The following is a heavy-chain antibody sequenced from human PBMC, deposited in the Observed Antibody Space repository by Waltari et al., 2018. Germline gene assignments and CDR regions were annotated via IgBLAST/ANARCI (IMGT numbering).Heavy chain of an antibody. CDR3: ARAGATNPHMDV. CDR1: GYSISSGYY. D-gene: IGHD1-26*01. Sequence: QVQLQESGPGLVKPSETLSLTCAVSGYSISSGYYWGWIRQPPGKGLEWIGSIYHSGSTYYNPSLKSRVTISVDTSKNQFSLKLSSVTAADTAVYYCARAGATNPHMDVWGKGTTVTVSS. J-gene: IGHJ6*03. V-gene: IGHV4-38-2*01. CDR2: IYHSGST.